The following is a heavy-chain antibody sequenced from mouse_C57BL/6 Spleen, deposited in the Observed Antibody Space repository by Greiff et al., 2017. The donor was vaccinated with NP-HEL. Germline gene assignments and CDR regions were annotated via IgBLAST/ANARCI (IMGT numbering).Heavy chain of an antibody. CDR1: GFTFSSYG. V-gene: IGHV5-6*01. Sequence: EVMLVESGGDLVKPGGSLKLSCAASGFTFSSYGMSWVRQTPDKRLEWVATISSGGSYTYYPDSVKGRFTISRDNAKNTLYLQMSSLKSEDTAMYYCARPGGSSFLDYWGQGTTFTVSS. CDR2: ISSGGSYT. CDR3: ARPGGSSFLDY. D-gene: IGHD1-1*01. J-gene: IGHJ2*01.